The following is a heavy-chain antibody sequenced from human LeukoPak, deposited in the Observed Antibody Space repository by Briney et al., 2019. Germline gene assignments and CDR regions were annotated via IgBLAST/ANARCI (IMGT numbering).Heavy chain of an antibody. J-gene: IGHJ4*02. D-gene: IGHD3-10*01. CDR1: GGSISSYY. CDR2: IYTSGST. CDR3: AGYYGSGSYYPYSFDY. Sequence: SETLSLTCTVSGGSISSYYWSWIRQPAGKGLEWIGRIYTSGSTNYNPSLKSRVTMSVDTSKNQFSLKLSSVTAADTAVYYCAGYYGSGSYYPYSFDYWGQGTLVTASS. V-gene: IGHV4-4*07.